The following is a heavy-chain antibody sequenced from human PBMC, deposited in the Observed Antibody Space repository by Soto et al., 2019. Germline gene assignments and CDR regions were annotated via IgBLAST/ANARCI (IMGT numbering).Heavy chain of an antibody. J-gene: IGHJ5*02. Sequence: ASVKVSCKASGYTFTSYGISWVRQAPGQGLEWMGWISAYNGNTNYAQKLQGRVTMTTDTSTSTAYMELRSLRSDDTAVYYCARGGGLYYDFWSGYYKANWFDPWGQGTLVTVS. V-gene: IGHV1-18*01. CDR1: GYTFTSYG. D-gene: IGHD3-3*01. CDR3: ARGGGLYYDFWSGYYKANWFDP. CDR2: ISAYNGNT.